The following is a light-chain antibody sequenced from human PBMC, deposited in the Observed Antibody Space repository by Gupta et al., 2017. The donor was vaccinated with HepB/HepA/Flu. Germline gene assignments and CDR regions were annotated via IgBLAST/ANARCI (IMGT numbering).Light chain of an antibody. CDR1: QSLRHSNGFNY. CDR2: LGS. J-gene: IGKJ5*01. Sequence: DLVMTQSPLSLPVTPGESASISCRSSQSLRHSNGFNYLEWYLQKPGQSPQLLIYLGSNRASGVPDRFSGSGSGTDFTLKISRVEAEDVGVYYCMQALQTPSTFGQGTRLEIK. CDR3: MQALQTPST. V-gene: IGKV2-28*01.